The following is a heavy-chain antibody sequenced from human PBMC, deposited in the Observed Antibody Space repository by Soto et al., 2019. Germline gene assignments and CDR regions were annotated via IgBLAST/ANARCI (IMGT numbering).Heavy chain of an antibody. CDR3: ARGRGIAARPRVFNWFDP. Sequence: GASVKVSCKASGGTFTGYYMHWVRQAPGQGLEWMGWINPNSGGTNYAQKFQGRVTMTRDTSISTAYMELSRLGSDDTAVYYGARGRGIAARPRVFNWFDPWGQGTLVTVSS. V-gene: IGHV1-2*02. CDR1: GGTFTGYY. CDR2: INPNSGGT. J-gene: IGHJ5*02. D-gene: IGHD6-6*01.